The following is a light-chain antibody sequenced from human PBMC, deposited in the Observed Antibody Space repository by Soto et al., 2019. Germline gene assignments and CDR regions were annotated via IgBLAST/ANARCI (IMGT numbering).Light chain of an antibody. J-gene: IGLJ3*02. CDR2: EVI. CDR1: GSDVGGYDY. Sequence: QSALTQPPSASGSPGQSVTISCTGTGSDVGGYDYVSWYQLHPVGAPKLIIYEVIRRPSGVPDRFSGSKSGNTASLTVSGLQADDEADYFCSSYAGTTTLVFGGGTKLTVL. CDR3: SSYAGTTTLV. V-gene: IGLV2-8*01.